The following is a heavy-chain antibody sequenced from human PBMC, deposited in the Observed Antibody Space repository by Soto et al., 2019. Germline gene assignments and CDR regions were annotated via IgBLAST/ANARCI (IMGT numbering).Heavy chain of an antibody. CDR3: ARDQYQLRDGYYYMDV. CDR1: GFTFSSYG. CDR2: IWYDGSNK. V-gene: IGHV3-33*01. D-gene: IGHD2-2*01. Sequence: QVQLVESGGGVVQPGRSLRLSCAASGFTFSSYGMHWVRQAPGKGLEWVAVIWYDGSNKYYADSVKGRFTISRDNSKNTLYLQMNSQRAEDTAVYYCARDQYQLRDGYYYMDVWGKETTVTVSS. J-gene: IGHJ6*03.